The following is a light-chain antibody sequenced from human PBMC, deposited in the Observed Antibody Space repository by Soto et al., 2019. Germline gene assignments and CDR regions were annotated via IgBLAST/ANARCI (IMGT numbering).Light chain of an antibody. Sequence: EIVLTQSPATLSLSPGERATLSCRASQSVSSYLAWYQQKPGQAPRLLIYDASNRATVIPARFSGSGSGTDFTLTSSSLDPEDFAVYYCQQRSDWPHFTCGPGTKVDIK. CDR3: QQRSDWPHFT. CDR1: QSVSSY. J-gene: IGKJ3*01. CDR2: DAS. V-gene: IGKV3-11*01.